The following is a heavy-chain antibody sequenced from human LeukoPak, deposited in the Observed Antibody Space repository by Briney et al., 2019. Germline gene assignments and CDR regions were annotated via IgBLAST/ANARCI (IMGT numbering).Heavy chain of an antibody. V-gene: IGHV4-59*01. CDR2: IYYSGST. D-gene: IGHD6-19*01. CDR3: ARDTLYSSGWYYFDY. CDR1: GGSISSYY. J-gene: IGHJ4*02. Sequence: PSETLSLTCTVSGGSISSYYWSWIRQPPGKGLEWIGYIYYSGSTNYNPSLKSRVTISVDTSKNQFSLKLSSVTAADTAVYYCARDTLYSSGWYYFDYWGQGTLVTASS.